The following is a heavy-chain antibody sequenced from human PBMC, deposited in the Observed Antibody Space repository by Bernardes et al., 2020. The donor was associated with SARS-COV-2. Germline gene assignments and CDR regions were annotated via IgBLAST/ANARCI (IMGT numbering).Heavy chain of an antibody. J-gene: IGHJ4*02. CDR3: ARDRRQLVRSGSYDY. V-gene: IGHV3-11*06. D-gene: IGHD6-6*01. CDR2: ISHTTSYT. Sequence: GGSLRLSCAASGFTFSDYYMSWVRQAPGKGLEWISYISHTTSYTNYADSVKGRFTISRDNAKNSLYLQLNSLRVEDTAVYYCARDRRQLVRSGSYDYWGQGTMLTVSS. CDR1: GFTFSDYY.